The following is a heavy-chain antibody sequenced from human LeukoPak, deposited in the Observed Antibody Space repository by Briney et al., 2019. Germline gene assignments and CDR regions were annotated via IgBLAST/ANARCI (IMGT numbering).Heavy chain of an antibody. CDR1: GFTFSSYS. CDR3: ARVYDSSGYCTVAFDI. Sequence: PGGSLRLSCAASGFTFSSYSMNWVRQAPGKGLEWVSSISSSSSYIYYADSVKGRFTISRDNAKNSLYLQMNSLRAEDTAVYYCARVYDSSGYCTVAFDIWGQGTMVTVSS. J-gene: IGHJ3*02. V-gene: IGHV3-21*01. CDR2: ISSSSSYI. D-gene: IGHD3-22*01.